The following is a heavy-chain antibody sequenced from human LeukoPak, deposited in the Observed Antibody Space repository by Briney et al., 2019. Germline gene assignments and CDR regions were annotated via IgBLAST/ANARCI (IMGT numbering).Heavy chain of an antibody. J-gene: IGHJ4*02. V-gene: IGHV3-48*03. CDR2: ISSSGSTI. Sequence: PGGSLRLSCAASGFTSSSYEMNWVRQAPGKGLEWVSYISSSGSTIYYADSVKGRFTISRDNAKNSLYLQMNSLRAEDTAVYYCAREIHCSSTSCYATYFDYWGQGTLVTVSS. CDR1: GFTSSSYE. CDR3: AREIHCSSTSCYATYFDY. D-gene: IGHD2-2*01.